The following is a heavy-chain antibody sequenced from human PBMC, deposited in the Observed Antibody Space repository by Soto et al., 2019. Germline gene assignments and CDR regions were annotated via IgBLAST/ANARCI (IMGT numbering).Heavy chain of an antibody. CDR1: GFTFSTYA. D-gene: IGHD3-10*01. CDR2: LSGSGGTT. J-gene: IGHJ4*02. CDR3: AKQRADYGSGSDTYYFDF. V-gene: IGHV3-23*01. Sequence: EVRLLESGGGLVQPGGSLRLSCSTSGFTFSTYAMNWVRQAPGKGLEWVSALSGSGGTTYYADSVRGRFTISRDNSKNTLFLQMNSLRAEDTALYYCAKQRADYGSGSDTYYFDFWGQGTLVTVS.